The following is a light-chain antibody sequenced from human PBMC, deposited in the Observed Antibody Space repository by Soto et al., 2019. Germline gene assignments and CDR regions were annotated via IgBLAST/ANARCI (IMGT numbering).Light chain of an antibody. V-gene: IGKV1-8*01. CDR2: GVS. CDR3: QQYNSFPYT. CDR1: QSVSTY. Sequence: AIRMTQSPSSFSASTGDRVTITCRASQSVSTYLAWYQQKPGKAPKLLIYGVSTLQSGVPSRFSGSGSETDFTLTISCLQSEDFATYSCQQYNSFPYTFGRGTKLEIK. J-gene: IGKJ2*01.